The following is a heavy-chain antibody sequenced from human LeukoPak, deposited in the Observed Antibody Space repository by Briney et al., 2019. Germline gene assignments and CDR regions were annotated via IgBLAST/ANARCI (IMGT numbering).Heavy chain of an antibody. CDR2: FDPEDGEA. CDR1: GYTLTELS. CDR3: ALTDRYYYDSSGYYYLYNWFDP. Sequence: SVKVSCKVSGYTLTELSMHWVRQAPGKGLVWMGGFDPEDGEAIYAQKFQGRVTMTEDTSTDTAYMELSSLRSDDTAVYYCALTDRYYYDSSGYYYLYNWFDPWGQGTLVTVSS. V-gene: IGHV1-24*01. J-gene: IGHJ5*02. D-gene: IGHD3-22*01.